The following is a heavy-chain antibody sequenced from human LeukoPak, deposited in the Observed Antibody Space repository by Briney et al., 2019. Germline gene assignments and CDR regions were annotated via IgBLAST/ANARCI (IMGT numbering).Heavy chain of an antibody. CDR3: ARGVAGTGEDYFVY. V-gene: IGHV4-4*07. CDR2: IYTSGST. CDR1: GGSISSYY. D-gene: IGHD6-19*01. J-gene: IGHJ4*02. Sequence: SETLSLTCTVSGGSISSYYWSWIRQPAGKGLEWIGRIYTSGSTNYNPSLKSRVTMSVDTSKNQSSLKLSSVTAADTAVYYCARGVAGTGEDYFVYWGEGTQVTVSS.